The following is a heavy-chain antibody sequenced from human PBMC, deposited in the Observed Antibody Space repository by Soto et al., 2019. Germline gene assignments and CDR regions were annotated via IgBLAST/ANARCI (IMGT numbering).Heavy chain of an antibody. V-gene: IGHV3-23*01. CDR2: VSANGRNT. Sequence: GGSLRLSFAASGFTFSSYAMNWVRQAPGKGLEWVSSVSANGRNTYYADSAKGRFTVSRDKSKNALFLQLDSLRVEDTAIYYCAKDLSSLGWLALGAPFDSWGPGTLVTVSS. J-gene: IGHJ4*02. CDR1: GFTFSSYA. D-gene: IGHD3-22*01. CDR3: AKDLSSLGWLALGAPFDS.